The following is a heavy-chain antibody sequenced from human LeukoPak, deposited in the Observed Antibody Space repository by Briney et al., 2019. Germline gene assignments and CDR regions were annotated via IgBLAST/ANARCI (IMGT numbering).Heavy chain of an antibody. Sequence: GGSLRLSCAASGFTFSSYSMNWVRQAPGKGLEWVSSISSSSSYIYYADSVKGRFTISRDNAKNSLYLQMNSLRAEDTAVYYCAGALSGSYSRDYWGQGTLVTVSS. D-gene: IGHD1-26*01. V-gene: IGHV3-21*01. CDR2: ISSSSSYI. J-gene: IGHJ4*02. CDR3: AGALSGSYSRDY. CDR1: GFTFSSYS.